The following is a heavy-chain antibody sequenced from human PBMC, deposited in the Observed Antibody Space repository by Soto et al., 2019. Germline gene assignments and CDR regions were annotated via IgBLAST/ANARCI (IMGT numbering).Heavy chain of an antibody. CDR3: ARERSYGMDV. Sequence: ASVKVSCKASGGTFSSYAISWVRQAPGQGLEWMGGIIPIFGTANYAQKFQGRVTITADESTSAAYMELSSLRSEDTAVYYCARERSYGMDVWGQGTTVTVSS. J-gene: IGHJ6*02. V-gene: IGHV1-69*13. CDR1: GGTFSSYA. CDR2: IIPIFGTA.